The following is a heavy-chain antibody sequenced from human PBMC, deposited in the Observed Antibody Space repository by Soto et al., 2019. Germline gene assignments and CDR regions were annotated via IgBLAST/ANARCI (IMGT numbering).Heavy chain of an antibody. CDR3: VRGASLNFDY. D-gene: IGHD1-26*01. V-gene: IGHV3-20*04. CDR1: GFTFDDYG. CDR2: VNWNGGST. J-gene: IGHJ4*02. Sequence: EVQLVESGGGVLRPGGSLRLSCAASGFTFDDYGMSWARQAPGKGLEWVSGVNWNGGSTGYADSVKGRFTISRDNAKNSLYLQMNRLRAADTAFYYCVRGASLNFDYWGQGTLVTVSS.